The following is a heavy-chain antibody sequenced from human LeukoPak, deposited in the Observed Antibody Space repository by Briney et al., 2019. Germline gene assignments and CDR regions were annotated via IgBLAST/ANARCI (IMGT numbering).Heavy chain of an antibody. J-gene: IGHJ6*03. V-gene: IGHV1-69*06. D-gene: IGHD3-10*01. CDR2: IIPNFGTT. CDR3: ARPRFPYYRLSGPDYYYMDV. CDR1: GGTFSNYA. Sequence: GASVKVSCKASGGTFSNYAISWVRQAPGHGLEWRGGIIPNFGTTNYAQRSRGRVRSTAVKPTSTDYMEVSSLRSEDTAVYYCARPRFPYYRLSGPDYYYMDVWGKGTTVTVSS.